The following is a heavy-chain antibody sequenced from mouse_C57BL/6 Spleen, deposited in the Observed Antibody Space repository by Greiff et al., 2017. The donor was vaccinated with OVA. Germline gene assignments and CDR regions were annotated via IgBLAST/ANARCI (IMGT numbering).Heavy chain of an antibody. Sequence: EVMLVESGEGLVKPGGSLKLSCAASGFTFSSYAMSWVRQTPEKRLEWVAYISSGGDYIYYADTVKGRFTISRDNARNTLYLQMSSLKSEDTAMYYCTRVPTLYGSSYGYFDVWGTGTTVTVSS. V-gene: IGHV5-9-1*02. J-gene: IGHJ1*03. CDR2: ISSGGDYI. CDR3: TRVPTLYGSSYGYFDV. CDR1: GFTFSSYA. D-gene: IGHD1-1*01.